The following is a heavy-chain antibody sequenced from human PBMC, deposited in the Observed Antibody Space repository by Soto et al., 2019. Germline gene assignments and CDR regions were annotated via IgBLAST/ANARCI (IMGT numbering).Heavy chain of an antibody. J-gene: IGHJ4*02. V-gene: IGHV3-53*01. CDR2: IYSGGST. D-gene: IGHD3-22*01. CDR3: ARGQSPRRRDYYDRTFLGFDY. Sequence: WGSLRLSCAASGFTVSSNYMSWVRQAPGKGLEWVSVIYSGGSTYYADSVKGRFTISRDNSKNTLYLQMNSLRAEDTAVYYCARGQSPRRRDYYDRTFLGFDYWGQGTLVTVSS. CDR1: GFTVSSNY.